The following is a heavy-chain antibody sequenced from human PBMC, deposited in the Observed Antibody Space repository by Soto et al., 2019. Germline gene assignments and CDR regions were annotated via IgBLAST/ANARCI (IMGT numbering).Heavy chain of an antibody. V-gene: IGHV3-21*01. Sequence: PGESLKISCAASGFTFSSYSMNWVRQAPGKGLEWVSSISSSSSYIYYADSVKGRFTISRDNAKNSLYLQMNSLRAEDTAVYYCAGGESKYYYDSSGYYLDYYYYYGMDVWGQGTTVTVSS. D-gene: IGHD3-22*01. CDR1: GFTFSSYS. CDR3: AGGESKYYYDSSGYYLDYYYYYGMDV. CDR2: ISSSSSYI. J-gene: IGHJ6*02.